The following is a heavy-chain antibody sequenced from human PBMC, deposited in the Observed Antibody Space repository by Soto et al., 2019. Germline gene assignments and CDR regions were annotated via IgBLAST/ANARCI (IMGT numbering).Heavy chain of an antibody. CDR2: ISYDGGNK. CDR3: SKGAHHFNMIAAPDAFDI. J-gene: IGHJ3*02. V-gene: IGHV3-30-3*01. D-gene: IGHD3-22*01. CDR1: GFTFSSYA. Sequence: GGSLRLSCAASGFTFSSYAMHWVRQAPGKGLEWVAVISYDGGNKYYADSVKGRFTISRDNSKNTLYLQMNSLKAEDTAVYYWSKGAHHFNMIAAPDAFDIWGQGTMVTVSS.